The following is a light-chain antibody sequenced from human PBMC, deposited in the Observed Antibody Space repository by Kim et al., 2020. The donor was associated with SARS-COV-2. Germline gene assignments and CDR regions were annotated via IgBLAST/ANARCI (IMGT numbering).Light chain of an antibody. CDR1: SSDVGGYNY. CDR2: DVS. V-gene: IGLV2-14*03. Sequence: QSALTQPASVSGSPGQSITISCTGTSSDVGGYNYVSWYQQHPGKAPKLMIYDVSNRPSGVSNRFSGSKSGNTASLTISGLQAEDEADYYCSSYTSSSALLFGGWTKVTVL. CDR3: SSYTSSSALL. J-gene: IGLJ3*02.